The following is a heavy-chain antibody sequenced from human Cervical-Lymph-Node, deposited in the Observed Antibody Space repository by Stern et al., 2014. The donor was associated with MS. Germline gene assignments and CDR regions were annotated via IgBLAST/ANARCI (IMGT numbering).Heavy chain of an antibody. CDR3: CPASAI. CDR2: IRGKAKNYAT. V-gene: IGHV3-73*02. J-gene: IGHJ3*02. CDR1: GLSFSDAA. Sequence: EEQLVESGGGLVQPGGSLKLSCVVSGLSFSDAAVHWVRQASGQGLEWVGRIRGKAKNYATSYAASVKGRFTLSRTDSQNTAYLLMNSLKSEDTAVYYCCPASAIWGQGTAVTVSS.